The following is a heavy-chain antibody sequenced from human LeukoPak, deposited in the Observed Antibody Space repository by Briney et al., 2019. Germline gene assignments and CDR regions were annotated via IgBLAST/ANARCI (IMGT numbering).Heavy chain of an antibody. CDR2: ISWNSGSI. CDR1: GFTFDDYA. Sequence: GGSLRLSCAASGFTFDDYAMLWVRQAPGKGLEWVSGISWNSGSIGYADSVKGRFTISRDNAKNSLYLQMNSLRAEDTALYYCAKGDYGDYGEVDYWGQGTLVTVSS. J-gene: IGHJ4*02. D-gene: IGHD4-17*01. CDR3: AKGDYGDYGEVDY. V-gene: IGHV3-9*01.